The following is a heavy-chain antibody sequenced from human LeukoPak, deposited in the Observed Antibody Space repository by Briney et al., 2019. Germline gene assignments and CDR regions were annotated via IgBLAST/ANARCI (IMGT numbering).Heavy chain of an antibody. CDR3: AKGGMQVWSNPVDH. V-gene: IGHV3-33*06. Sequence: GRSLRLSCAASGLTFSSYGMHWVRQAPGKGLEWVAVIWYDGSNKYYADSVKGRFTISRDNSKNTLYLQMNSLRAEDTAVYYCAKGGMQVWSNPVDHWGQGTLVTVSS. D-gene: IGHD5-18*01. J-gene: IGHJ4*02. CDR2: IWYDGSNK. CDR1: GLTFSSYG.